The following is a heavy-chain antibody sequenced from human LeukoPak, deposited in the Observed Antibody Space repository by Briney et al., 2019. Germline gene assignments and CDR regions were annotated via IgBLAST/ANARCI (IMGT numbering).Heavy chain of an antibody. CDR3: ARGESDP. CDR1: GFPFSGDW. V-gene: IGHV3-7*03. Sequence: GGSLRLSCAASGFPFSGDWMIWVRQAPGKGLQWVASIKGDGRGKYYVDSVKGRFTVSRDNAKKSLYLQTDSLRVEDMGMYYCARGESDPWGQGTLVTVSS. D-gene: IGHD3-10*01. J-gene: IGHJ5*02. CDR2: IKGDGRGK.